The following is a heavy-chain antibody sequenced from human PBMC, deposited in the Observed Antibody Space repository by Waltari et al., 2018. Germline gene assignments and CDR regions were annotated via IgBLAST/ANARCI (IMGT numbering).Heavy chain of an antibody. CDR3: ARGVVANTYYFDY. CDR1: GDSVSSYSAA. Sequence: QVQLQQSGPGLVRPSQTLSLPCAISGDSVSSYSAAWNWIRQSPSRGLEWLGRTYFRSKWSDDYAVSVRGRITINPDTSKNQFSLHLSSVTPEDTAVYYCARGVVANTYYFDYWGQGTLVTVSS. D-gene: IGHD2-15*01. CDR2: TYFRSKWSD. J-gene: IGHJ4*02. V-gene: IGHV6-1*01.